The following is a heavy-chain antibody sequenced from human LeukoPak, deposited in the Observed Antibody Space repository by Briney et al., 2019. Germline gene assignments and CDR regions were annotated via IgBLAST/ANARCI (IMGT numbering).Heavy chain of an antibody. CDR2: ISHDGSNT. CDR3: ARDKGTIWNYRNDPFDV. V-gene: IGHV3-30*10. Sequence: PGGSLRLSCSVSGFTFRSYLMHWVRQAPGKGLEWLAVISHDGSNTYYIDSVKGRFAISRDNSQNTLFLQMNSLRGEDAAVYYCARDKGTIWNYRNDPFDVWGQGTKVTVSP. CDR1: GFTFRSYL. D-gene: IGHD1-7*01. J-gene: IGHJ3*01.